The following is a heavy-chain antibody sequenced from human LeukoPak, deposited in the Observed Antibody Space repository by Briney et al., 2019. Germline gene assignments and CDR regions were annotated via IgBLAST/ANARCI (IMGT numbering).Heavy chain of an antibody. V-gene: IGHV1-18*01. J-gene: IGHJ4*02. CDR3: ARDTGSGNEYYFDY. Sequence: ASVTDSCKASGYTFTSYGISWVRQAPGQGLEWMGWISANNGDTNYAQKFQGRVTMTRDTSTSTTYMELRILRSDDTAVYYCARDTGSGNEYYFDYWGQGTLVTVSS. D-gene: IGHD3-10*01. CDR1: GYTFTSYG. CDR2: ISANNGDT.